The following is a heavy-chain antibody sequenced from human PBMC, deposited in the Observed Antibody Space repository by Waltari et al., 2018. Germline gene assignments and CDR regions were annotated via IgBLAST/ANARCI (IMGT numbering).Heavy chain of an antibody. D-gene: IGHD3-22*01. CDR2: INHSGST. CDR3: ARESDDYYDSSGYHYYYYYMDV. J-gene: IGHJ6*03. Sequence: QVQLQQWGAGLLKPSETLSPTCAVYGGSFSGYYWSWIRQPPGKGLEWIGEINHSGSTNYNPSLKRRVTISVDTSKNQFSLKLSSVTAADTAVYYCARESDDYYDSSGYHYYYYYMDVWGKGTTVTVSS. CDR1: GGSFSGYY. V-gene: IGHV4-34*01.